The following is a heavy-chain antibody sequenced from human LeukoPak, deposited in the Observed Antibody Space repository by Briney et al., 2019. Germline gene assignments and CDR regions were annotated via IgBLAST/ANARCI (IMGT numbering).Heavy chain of an antibody. CDR1: GFTFSGSA. CDR3: TRGYYYYMDV. J-gene: IGHJ6*03. CDR2: IRSKANSYAT. Sequence: PGGSLRLSCAASGFTFSGSAMHWVRQASGKGLEWVGRIRSKANSYATAYAASVKGRFTISRDDSKNTAYLQMNSLKTVDTAVYYCTRGYYYYMDVWGKGTTVTVSS. V-gene: IGHV3-73*01.